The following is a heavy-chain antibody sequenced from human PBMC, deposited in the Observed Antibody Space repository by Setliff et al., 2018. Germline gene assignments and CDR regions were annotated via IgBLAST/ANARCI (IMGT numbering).Heavy chain of an antibody. Sequence: WASVKVSCKSSGGTFSSSGITWVRRAPGQGLQWLGRFIPILGATNYAQNFQGRVTITADESTSTGYMELRSLRSDDTAVYYCARELRSPYWHLDSWGQGTQVTVSS. CDR3: ARELRSPYWHLDS. CDR2: FIPILGAT. J-gene: IGHJ5*01. CDR1: GGTFSSSG. D-gene: IGHD3-16*01. V-gene: IGHV1-69*13.